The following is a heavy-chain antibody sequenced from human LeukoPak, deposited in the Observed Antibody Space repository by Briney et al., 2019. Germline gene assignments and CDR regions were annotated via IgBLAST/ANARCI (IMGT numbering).Heavy chain of an antibody. V-gene: IGHV3-23*01. D-gene: IGHD6-19*01. CDR1: GFTFSSYA. CDR2: VSGGGVTT. J-gene: IGHJ4*02. CDR3: PKQSYASGWNPFDY. Sequence: PGGSLGLSCAASGFTFSSYAMSWVRQAPGKGLEWVSTVSGGGVTTYYADSAKGRFTIPRDNSKNTLYLQMNSLTAEDTAVYYCPKQSYASGWNPFDYWGQGILVTVSS.